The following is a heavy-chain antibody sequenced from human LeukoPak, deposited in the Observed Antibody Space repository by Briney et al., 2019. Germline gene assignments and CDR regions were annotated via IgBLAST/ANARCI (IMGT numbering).Heavy chain of an antibody. CDR2: INHSGST. D-gene: IGHD3-3*01. V-gene: IGHV4-34*01. CDR1: GGSLSGYY. J-gene: IGHJ5*02. Sequence: SETLSLTCAVYGGSLSGYYWSWIRQPPGKGLEWIGEINHSGSTNYNPSLKSRVTISVDTSKNQFSLKLSSVTAADTAVYYCARGRTIFGVVIHGGYNWFDPWGQGTLVTVSS. CDR3: ARGRTIFGVVIHGGYNWFDP.